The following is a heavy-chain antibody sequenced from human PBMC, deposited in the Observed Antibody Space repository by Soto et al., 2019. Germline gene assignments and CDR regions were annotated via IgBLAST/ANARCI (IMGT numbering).Heavy chain of an antibody. CDR3: GGDRGDGEENY. V-gene: IGHV1-69*08. CDR2: IIPILGIA. CDR1: GGTFSSYT. J-gene: IGHJ4*02. D-gene: IGHD3-10*01. Sequence: QVQLVQSGAEVKKPGSSVKVSCKASGGTFSSYTISWVRQAPGQGLEWMGRIIPILGIANYAQKFQGRVTITADKSTKTAYMELSSLGSEDTAVYYCGGDRGDGEENYWSLGTLVTVSS.